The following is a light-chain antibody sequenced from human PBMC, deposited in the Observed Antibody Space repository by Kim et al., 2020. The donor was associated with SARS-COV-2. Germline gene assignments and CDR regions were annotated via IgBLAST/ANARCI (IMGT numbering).Light chain of an antibody. CDR3: LQYDTSLT. CDR2: DAF. J-gene: IGKJ4*01. CDR1: QSLTSTY. V-gene: IGKV3-20*01. Sequence: LSPGESATLSCKASQSLTSTYLAWYQQKPGQAPRLLLYDAFKRATGIPDRSSGGGSGTQFTLTITRLEPEDFAVYFCLQYDTSLTFGGGTKVDIK.